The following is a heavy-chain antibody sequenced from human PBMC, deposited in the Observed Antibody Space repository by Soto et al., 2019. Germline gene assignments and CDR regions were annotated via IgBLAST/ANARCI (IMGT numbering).Heavy chain of an antibody. CDR2: INAGNGNT. CDR3: ARGGAVSVATMSSFDY. V-gene: IGHV1-3*01. D-gene: IGHD5-12*01. J-gene: IGHJ4*02. Sequence: ASVKVSCKASGYTFTSYAMHWVRQAPGQRLEWMGWINAGNGNTKYSQKFQGRVTITRDTSASTAYMELSSLRSEDTAVYYCARGGAVSVATMSSFDYWGQGTLVTVSS. CDR1: GYTFTSYA.